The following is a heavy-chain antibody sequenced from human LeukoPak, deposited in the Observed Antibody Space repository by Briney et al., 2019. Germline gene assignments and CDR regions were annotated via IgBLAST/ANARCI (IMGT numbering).Heavy chain of an antibody. V-gene: IGHV4-31*03. Sequence: PSETLSLTCTVSGGSISSGGYYWSWIRQHPGKGLEWIGYIYYSGSTYYNPSLKSRVTISVDTSKNQFSLKLSSVTAADTAVYYCAREGCSSTSCYWRYFDYWGQGTLVTASS. J-gene: IGHJ4*02. CDR3: AREGCSSTSCYWRYFDY. CDR2: IYYSGST. D-gene: IGHD2-2*01. CDR1: GGSISSGGYY.